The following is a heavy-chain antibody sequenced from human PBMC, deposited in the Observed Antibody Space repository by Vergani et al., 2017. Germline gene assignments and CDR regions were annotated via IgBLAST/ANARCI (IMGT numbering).Heavy chain of an antibody. V-gene: IGHV5-51*01. CDR1: GYSFTNYW. CDR2: IHPADSDT. D-gene: IGHD3-22*01. Sequence: EVQLVQSGAEVKKPGESLKISCQISGYSFTNYWIGWVRQMPGKGLEGMGIIHPADSDTRYSPPFQGQVTISVDKSISTAYLQRSSLRASDSAMYYCARLYGRDSSGSQYFDYWGQGTLVTVSS. CDR3: ARLYGRDSSGSQYFDY. J-gene: IGHJ4*02.